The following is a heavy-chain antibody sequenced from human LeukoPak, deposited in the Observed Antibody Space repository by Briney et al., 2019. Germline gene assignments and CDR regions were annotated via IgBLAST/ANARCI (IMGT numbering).Heavy chain of an antibody. CDR3: ANSPEVVTAINVSY. V-gene: IGHV3-23*01. J-gene: IGHJ4*02. CDR2: ISGSAVTT. CDR1: GFTFNSYA. D-gene: IGHD2-21*02. Sequence: GGSLRLSCAASGFTFNSYALSWVRQAPGKGLEWVSAISGSAVTTYYADSVKGRFTISRGNSKNTLYLQMNSLRAEDTAVYYCANSPEVVTAINVSYWGQGTLVTVS.